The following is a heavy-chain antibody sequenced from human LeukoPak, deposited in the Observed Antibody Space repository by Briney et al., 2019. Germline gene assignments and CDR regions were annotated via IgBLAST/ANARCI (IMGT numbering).Heavy chain of an antibody. CDR2: INQDGSEK. CDR3: ARDRLPVDY. Sequence: GGSLRLSCGVSGFTFSSNWMSWLRQAPGKGLEWVANINQDGSEKYYVASVKGRFTVSRDNAKNSLYLQMNSLRAEDTAVYYCARDRLPVDYWGQGTLVTVSS. J-gene: IGHJ4*02. V-gene: IGHV3-7*01. CDR1: GFTFSSNW.